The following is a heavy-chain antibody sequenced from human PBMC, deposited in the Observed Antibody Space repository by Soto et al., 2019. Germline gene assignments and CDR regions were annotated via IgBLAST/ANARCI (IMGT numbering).Heavy chain of an antibody. Sequence: ASVKVSCKASGYTFTSYGISWVRQAPGQGLEWMGWISAYNGNTNYAQKLQGRVTMTTDTSTSTAYMELRSLRSDDTAVYYCARAYYYGSGNYYNDGWFDPWGQGTLVTVSS. CDR3: ARAYYYGSGNYYNDGWFDP. D-gene: IGHD3-10*01. CDR2: ISAYNGNT. J-gene: IGHJ5*02. V-gene: IGHV1-18*04. CDR1: GYTFTSYG.